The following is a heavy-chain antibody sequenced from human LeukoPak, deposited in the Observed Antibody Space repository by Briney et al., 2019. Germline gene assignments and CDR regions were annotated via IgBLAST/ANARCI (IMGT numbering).Heavy chain of an antibody. J-gene: IGHJ3*02. D-gene: IGHD2-21*02. CDR2: IIPIFGTA. Sequence: GASVKVSCKASGYTFTSYDINWMRQAPGQGLEWMGGIIPIFGTANYAQKFQGRVTITADESTSTAYMELSSLRSEDTAVYYCARESGDWFAFDIWGQGTMVTVSS. CDR3: ARESGDWFAFDI. CDR1: GYTFTSYD. V-gene: IGHV1-69*13.